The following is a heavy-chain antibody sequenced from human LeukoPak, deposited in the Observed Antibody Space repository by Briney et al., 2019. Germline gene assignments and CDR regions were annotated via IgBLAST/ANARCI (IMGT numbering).Heavy chain of an antibody. D-gene: IGHD3-22*01. CDR3: ARDRKGGDYYDSSGYPSVYMDV. J-gene: IGHJ6*03. Sequence: SETLSLTCTVSGGSISSSSYYWGWIRQPPGKGLELIGSIYYSGSTYYNPSLNSRVTRSVDTSKNQFSLKLSSVPAADTAVYYCARDRKGGDYYDSSGYPSVYMDVWGKGTMVTVSS. CDR2: IYYSGST. V-gene: IGHV4-39*07. CDR1: GGSISSSSYY.